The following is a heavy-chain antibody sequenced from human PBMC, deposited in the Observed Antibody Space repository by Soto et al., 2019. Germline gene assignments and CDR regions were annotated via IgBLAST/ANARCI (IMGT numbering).Heavy chain of an antibody. CDR2: ISGTGGTT. CDR1: GFSFESYA. D-gene: IGHD4-17*01. CDR3: VSDPHSAVTTGGWFES. V-gene: IGHV3-23*01. J-gene: IGHJ5*01. Sequence: EVQLLESGGGLIQPGGSLRLSCAASGFSFESYAMSWVRQAPRTGLMWVSIISGTGGTTFYADSVKGRFTISRDNSKNMVYLQMDSLRADDTALYYCVSDPHSAVTTGGWFESWGQGTLVTVSS.